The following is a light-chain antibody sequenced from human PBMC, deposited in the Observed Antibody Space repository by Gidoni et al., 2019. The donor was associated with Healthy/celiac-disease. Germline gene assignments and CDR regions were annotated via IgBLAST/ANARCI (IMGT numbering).Light chain of an antibody. V-gene: IGKV3-20*01. CDR1: QSVSSSY. CDR3: QQYGSSLFT. Sequence: IVLTQSPGTLSLSPGERATLSCRASQSVSSSYLAWYQQKPGQAPRLLIYGASSRATGSPDRVSGSGSGTDFTLTISRLEPEDFAVYYCQQYGSSLFTFGPGTKVDIK. J-gene: IGKJ3*01. CDR2: GAS.